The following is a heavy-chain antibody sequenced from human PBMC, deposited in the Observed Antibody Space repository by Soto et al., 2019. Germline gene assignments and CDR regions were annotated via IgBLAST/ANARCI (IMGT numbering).Heavy chain of an antibody. CDR3: SRGYPPRDELGNLPGAF. CDR2: INPSGGST. CDR1: GYTFTGYY. V-gene: IGHV1-46*03. Sequence: GASVKVSCKASGYTFTGYYIQWVRQAPGQGLEWMGIINPSGGSTNYAQKFQGRVTMTRDTSTSTVYMELSSLRSEDTAIYYCSRGYPPRDELGNLPGAFWGQGTLVTVSS. D-gene: IGHD7-27*01. J-gene: IGHJ4*02.